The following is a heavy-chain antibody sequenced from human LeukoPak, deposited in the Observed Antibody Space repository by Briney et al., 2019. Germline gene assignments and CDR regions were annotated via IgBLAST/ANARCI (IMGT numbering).Heavy chain of an antibody. V-gene: IGHV1-18*01. CDR1: GYTFTTYG. D-gene: IGHD2-15*01. J-gene: IGHJ5*02. CDR2: ISAYNGNT. CDR3: APIDYGYCSGGSCFTGWFDP. Sequence: ASVKVSCKASGYTFTTYGISWVRQAPGQGLEWMGWISAYNGNTNYAQKLQGRVTMTTDPSTSTAYMELRSLRSDDTAVYYCAPIDYGYCSGGSCFTGWFDPWGQGTLVTVSS.